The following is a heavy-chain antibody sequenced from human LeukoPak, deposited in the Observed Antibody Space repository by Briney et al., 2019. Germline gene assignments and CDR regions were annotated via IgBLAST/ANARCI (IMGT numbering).Heavy chain of an antibody. Sequence: GESLKISCKGSGYSFATNWIGWVRQMPGKGLEWRGIIYPSDSDTRYSPSFQGQVTISADKSISTAYLQWSSLKASDTAMYYCATTTVTTGSPFDYWGQGTLVTVSS. D-gene: IGHD4-11*01. CDR1: GYSFATNW. V-gene: IGHV5-51*01. CDR3: ATTTVTTGSPFDY. CDR2: IYPSDSDT. J-gene: IGHJ4*02.